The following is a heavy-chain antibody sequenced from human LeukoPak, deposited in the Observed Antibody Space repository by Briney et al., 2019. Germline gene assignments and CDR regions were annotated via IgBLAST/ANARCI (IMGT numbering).Heavy chain of an antibody. V-gene: IGHV4-59*01. Sequence: PSETLSLTCTVSGGSISSYYWSWIRQPPGKGLDWIGYIYYSGSTNYNPSLKSRVTISVDTSKNQFSLKLSSVTAADTAVYYCARAPPLYRLFDYWGQGTLVTVSS. J-gene: IGHJ4*02. CDR3: ARAPPLYRLFDY. CDR2: IYYSGST. D-gene: IGHD3-16*01. CDR1: GGSISSYY.